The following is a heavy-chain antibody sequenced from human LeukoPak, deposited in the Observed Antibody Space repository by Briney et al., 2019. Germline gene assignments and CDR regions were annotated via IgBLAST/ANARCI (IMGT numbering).Heavy chain of an antibody. J-gene: IGHJ3*01. CDR1: GFNFRDAA. D-gene: IGHD5-24*01. CDR2: INSGDNS. Sequence: GASLRLSCAASGFNFRDAAMTWARQAPGKGLEWVSLINSGDNSYYADSVKGRFTISRDNSKNTLSLQMNSLRVEDTAIYYCAKDIQLSTWGLGTMVTVSS. CDR3: AKDIQLST. V-gene: IGHV3-23*01.